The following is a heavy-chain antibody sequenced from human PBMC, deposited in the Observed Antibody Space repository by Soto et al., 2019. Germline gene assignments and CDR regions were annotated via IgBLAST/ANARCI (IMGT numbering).Heavy chain of an antibody. J-gene: IGHJ6*02. CDR1: GFTVSSNY. Sequence: EVQLVESGGGLVQPGGSLRLSCAASGFTVSSNYMSWVRQAPGKGLEWVSVIYSGGSTYYADSVKGRFTISRDNSKNTLYRQMNSLRAEDTAVYYCARDAVGDYYYYYGMDVWGQGTTVTVSS. D-gene: IGHD1-26*01. CDR2: IYSGGST. V-gene: IGHV3-66*01. CDR3: ARDAVGDYYYYYGMDV.